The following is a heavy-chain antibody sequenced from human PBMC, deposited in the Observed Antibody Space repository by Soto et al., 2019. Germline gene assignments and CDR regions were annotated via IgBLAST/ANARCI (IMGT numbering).Heavy chain of an antibody. CDR1: GYTLTTNH. J-gene: IGHJ5*02. V-gene: IGHV1-46*01. D-gene: IGHD2-2*01. CDR2: INPSGST. CDR3: ARDLCCSSTRCNWSDP. Sequence: ASVKVSCKASGYTLTTNHMHWVRQAPGQGLEWMGIINPSGSTSYAQKFQGRVTMTRNTSTSTVYMELSSLRSEDTAVYYCARDLCCSSTRCNWSDPWGQGTLVTVSS.